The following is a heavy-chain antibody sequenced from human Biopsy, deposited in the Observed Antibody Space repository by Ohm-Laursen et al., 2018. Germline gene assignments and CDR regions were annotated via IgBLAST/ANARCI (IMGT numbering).Heavy chain of an antibody. CDR3: AQTRNDYGGFYFDY. CDR2: IRNT. V-gene: IGHV4-39*01. J-gene: IGHJ4*02. D-gene: IGHD4/OR15-4a*01. Sequence: SGTLSLTCSVSGDSISSSTYYWSWIRQPPGKGLEWIGTIRNTYFRTSLKSRVTMSVDTSKNQFSLKLSSATAADTGVYYCAQTRNDYGGFYFDYWGRGTLVTVSS. CDR1: GDSISSSTYY.